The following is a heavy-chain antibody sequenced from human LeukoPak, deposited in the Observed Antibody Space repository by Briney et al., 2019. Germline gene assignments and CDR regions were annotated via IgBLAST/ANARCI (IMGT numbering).Heavy chain of an antibody. CDR1: GDSISSYY. V-gene: IGHV4-59*08. D-gene: IGHD5-24*01. CDR2: IYYSGST. Sequence: SETLSLTCTVSGDSISSYYWSWIRQPPGKGLEWIGYIYYSGSTDYNPSLKSRVTMSVDTSKNQFSLKLSSVTAADTAVYYCASSKGMATIHPFDYWGQGTLVTVSS. J-gene: IGHJ4*02. CDR3: ASSKGMATIHPFDY.